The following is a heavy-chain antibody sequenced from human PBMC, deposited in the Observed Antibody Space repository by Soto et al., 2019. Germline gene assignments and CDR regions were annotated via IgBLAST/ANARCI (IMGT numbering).Heavy chain of an antibody. CDR2: IYSSGST. V-gene: IGHV4-30-4*01. CDR1: GVSISSGDDY. Sequence: QVQLQESGPGLVKPSQTLSLTCIVSGVSISSGDDYWSWIRQPPGKGLEWIGYIYSSGSTYCNPSLPSRANISADTSKNQFSLELTSVTAADTAVYYCARGGGYDYWGQGALVTVSS. D-gene: IGHD3-22*01. CDR3: ARGGGYDY. J-gene: IGHJ4*02.